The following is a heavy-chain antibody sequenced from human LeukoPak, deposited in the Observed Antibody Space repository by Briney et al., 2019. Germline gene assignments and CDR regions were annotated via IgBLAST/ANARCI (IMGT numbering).Heavy chain of an antibody. D-gene: IGHD3-22*01. Sequence: GGSLRLSCAASGFTFSSYWMSWVRQAPGKGLEWVANIKQDGSEKYYVDSVKGRFTISRDNAKNSLYLQMNSLRAEDTAVYYCAREWGYYDSSGYYDYWGQGTLVTVSS. CDR1: GFTFSSYW. J-gene: IGHJ4*02. CDR2: IKQDGSEK. CDR3: AREWGYYDSSGYYDY. V-gene: IGHV3-7*01.